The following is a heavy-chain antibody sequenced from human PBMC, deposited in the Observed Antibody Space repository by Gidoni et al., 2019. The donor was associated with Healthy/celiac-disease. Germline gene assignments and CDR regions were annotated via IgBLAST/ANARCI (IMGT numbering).Heavy chain of an antibody. J-gene: IGHJ3*02. CDR1: GFTFSSYA. V-gene: IGHV3-23*01. Sequence: EVQLLESGGGLVQPGGSLRLSCAASGFTFSSYAMSWVRQAPGKGLEWVSAISGSGGSTYYADSVKGRCTISRDNSKNTLYLQMNSLRAEDTAVYYCAKFRELLPGAFDIWGQGTMVTVSS. CDR2: ISGSGGST. CDR3: AKFRELLPGAFDI. D-gene: IGHD1-26*01.